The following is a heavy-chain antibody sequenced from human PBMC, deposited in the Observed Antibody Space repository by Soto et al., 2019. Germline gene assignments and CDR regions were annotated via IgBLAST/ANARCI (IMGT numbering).Heavy chain of an antibody. J-gene: IGHJ4*02. V-gene: IGHV3-15*07. CDR3: STGLGTYYSRFDY. CDR1: GFTFKRAW. Sequence: EVQLLESGGGLLKPGGSLTLSCAASGFTFKRAWMNWVRQAPGKGLEWVGRIKSGIDGEATDYGAPVKGRVTIARDDSRNTLSLQMNSLKTEDTAIYYCSTGLGTYYSRFDYWGRGTLVTVSS. D-gene: IGHD3-10*01. CDR2: IKSGIDGEAT.